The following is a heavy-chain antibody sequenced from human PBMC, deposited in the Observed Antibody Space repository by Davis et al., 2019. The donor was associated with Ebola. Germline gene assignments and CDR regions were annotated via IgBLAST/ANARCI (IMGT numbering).Heavy chain of an antibody. V-gene: IGHV1-69*06. CDR1: GGTFSSYA. J-gene: IGHJ6*02. CDR3: ARGRLAAAQDGYYYYGMDV. D-gene: IGHD6-13*01. CDR2: IIPIFGTA. Sequence: SVKVSCKASGGTFSSYAISWVRQAPGQGLEWMGGIIPIFGTANYAQKFQGRVTITADKSTSTAYMELSSLRSEDTAVYYCARGRLAAAQDGYYYYGMDVWGQGTTVTVSS.